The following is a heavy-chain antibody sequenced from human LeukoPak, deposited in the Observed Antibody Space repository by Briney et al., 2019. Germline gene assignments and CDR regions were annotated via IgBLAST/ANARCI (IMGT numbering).Heavy chain of an antibody. CDR1: GYTFTSYD. V-gene: IGHV1-8*01. D-gene: IGHD3-10*01. CDR3: ARGNTNFGEDY. Sequence: ASVKVSCKDSGYTFTSYDINWVRQATGQGLEWMVCMNPNSGNTRYAQKFQGRVTMTRNTSISTAYMELSSLRSEDTAVYYCARGNTNFGEDYGGQGKVVTVSS. J-gene: IGHJ4*02. CDR2: MNPNSGNT.